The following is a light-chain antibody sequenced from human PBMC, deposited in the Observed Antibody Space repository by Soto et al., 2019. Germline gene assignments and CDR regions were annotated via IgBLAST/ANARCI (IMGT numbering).Light chain of an antibody. Sequence: DIQMTQSPSSLSASVGDRVTITCRASQSISSYLNWYQHKPGKAPKVLIYAASSLQSGVPSRFSGSGSGTDFTLTIRSLQPEDCATYYCQQSYSTPRTFGQGTKLEIK. V-gene: IGKV1-39*01. CDR1: QSISSY. J-gene: IGKJ2*01. CDR2: AAS. CDR3: QQSYSTPRT.